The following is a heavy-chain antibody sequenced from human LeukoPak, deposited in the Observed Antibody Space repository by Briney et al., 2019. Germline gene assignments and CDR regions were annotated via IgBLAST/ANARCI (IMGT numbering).Heavy chain of an antibody. CDR1: GGSFSGYY. Sequence: SETLSLTCAVYGGSFSGYYWSCIRQPPGKGLEWIGEINHSGSTNYNPSLKRRVTISVDTSKNQFSLKLSPVTAADTAVYYCARDRRLVGFDYWGQGTLVTVSS. V-gene: IGHV4-34*01. CDR2: INHSGST. D-gene: IGHD2-15*01. J-gene: IGHJ4*02. CDR3: ARDRRLVGFDY.